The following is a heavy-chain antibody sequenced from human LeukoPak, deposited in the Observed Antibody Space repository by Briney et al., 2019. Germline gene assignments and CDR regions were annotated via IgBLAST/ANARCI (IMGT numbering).Heavy chain of an antibody. V-gene: IGHV3-53*01. Sequence: GGSLRLSCAASGFTFSSYAMSWVRQSPGKGLECVSIIYSTGDTYYADSVKGRFTISRDVSKNTVYLQMNSLRAEDTAVYYCARGGRSSELVWGQGTRVTVSS. J-gene: IGHJ4*02. CDR2: IYSTGDT. CDR3: ARGGRSSELV. CDR1: GFTFSSYA. D-gene: IGHD6-6*01.